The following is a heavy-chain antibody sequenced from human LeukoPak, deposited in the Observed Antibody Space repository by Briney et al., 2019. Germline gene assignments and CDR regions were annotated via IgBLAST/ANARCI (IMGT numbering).Heavy chain of an antibody. D-gene: IGHD2-2*02. Sequence: GGSLRLSCAASGFTFSSYWMCWVRQAPGKGLEWVANIKQDGSEKYYVDSVKGRFTTSRDNAKNSLYLQMNSLRAEDTAVYYCARDIVVVPAAIYYFDYWGQGTLVTVSS. CDR3: ARDIVVVPAAIYYFDY. J-gene: IGHJ4*02. CDR2: IKQDGSEK. CDR1: GFTFSSYW. V-gene: IGHV3-7*01.